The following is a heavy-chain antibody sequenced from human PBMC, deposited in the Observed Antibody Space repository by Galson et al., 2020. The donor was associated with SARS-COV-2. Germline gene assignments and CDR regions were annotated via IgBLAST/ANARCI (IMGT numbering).Heavy chain of an antibody. CDR1: GFTFSNYV. J-gene: IGHJ4*02. CDR2: ISYDGSNK. Sequence: GGSLRLSCAASGFTFSNYVMHWVRQAPGKGLEWVAVISYDGSNKYYADSVKGRFTISRDNSKNTLYLQMNSLRAEDTAVYYCARDRSGSYFGGSDYWGQGTLVTVSS. CDR3: ARDRSGSYFGGSDY. V-gene: IGHV3-30-3*01. D-gene: IGHD1-26*01.